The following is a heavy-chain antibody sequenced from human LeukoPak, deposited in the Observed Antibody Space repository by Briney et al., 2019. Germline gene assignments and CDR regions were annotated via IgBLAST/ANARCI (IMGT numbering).Heavy chain of an antibody. D-gene: IGHD6-13*01. V-gene: IGHV4-39*07. Sequence: SETLSLTCTVSGGSIRSSYYYWGWIRQPPGKGLEWIGSIYDSGSTYYNPSLKSRVTISVDTSKNQFSLKLSSVTAADTAVYYCARGKLVPGREDFDYWGQGTLVTVSS. J-gene: IGHJ4*02. CDR3: ARGKLVPGREDFDY. CDR1: GGSIRSSYYY. CDR2: IYDSGST.